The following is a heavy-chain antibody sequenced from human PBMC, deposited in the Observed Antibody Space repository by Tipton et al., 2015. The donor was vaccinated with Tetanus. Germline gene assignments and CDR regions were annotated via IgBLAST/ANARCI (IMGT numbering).Heavy chain of an antibody. D-gene: IGHD3-22*01. J-gene: IGHJ3*02. CDR3: ARDRVAGYYDSSGYYYVGAFDI. V-gene: IGHV3-30*03. Sequence: SLRLSCAASGFTFSNYVMHWVRQAPGKGLEWVAVISYDGSNKYYADSVKGRFTISRDNSKNTLYLQMNSLRAEDTAVYYCARDRVAGYYDSSGYYYVGAFDIWGQGTRVTVSS. CDR1: GFTFSNYV. CDR2: ISYDGSNK.